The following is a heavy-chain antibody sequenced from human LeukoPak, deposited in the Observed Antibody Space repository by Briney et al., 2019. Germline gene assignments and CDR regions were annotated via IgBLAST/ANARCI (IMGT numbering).Heavy chain of an antibody. CDR1: GFTFRNYV. CDR3: AREGYYGSGSPPSLYFDY. CDR2: TSSDLNVK. D-gene: IGHD3-10*01. Sequence: PGGSLGLSCAASGFTFRNYVIHWVRQAPGKGLEWVAVTSSDLNVKLYADSVKGRFTISRDTSRSTLYLQMNSLRPEDTAIYYCAREGYYGSGSPPSLYFDYWGQRTLVTVSS. J-gene: IGHJ4*02. V-gene: IGHV3-30-3*01.